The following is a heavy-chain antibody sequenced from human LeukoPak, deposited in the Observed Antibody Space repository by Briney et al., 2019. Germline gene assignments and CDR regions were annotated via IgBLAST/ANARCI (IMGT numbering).Heavy chain of an antibody. CDR3: VSRRPWFDP. J-gene: IGHJ5*02. D-gene: IGHD1-1*01. CDR1: GGSIISSDW. V-gene: IGHV4-4*02. CDR2: VYHSGST. Sequence: SETLSLTCSVSGGSIISSDWWSWVRQSPEKGLEWIGDVYHSGSTNYNPSVKSRVTISVDKSRNQFSLRLSSVTAADTAVYYCVSRRPWFDPWGQGALVTVSS.